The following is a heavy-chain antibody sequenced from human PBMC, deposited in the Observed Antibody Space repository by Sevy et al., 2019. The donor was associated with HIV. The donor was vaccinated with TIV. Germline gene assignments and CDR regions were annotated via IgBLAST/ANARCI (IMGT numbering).Heavy chain of an antibody. D-gene: IGHD2-15*01. J-gene: IGHJ5*02. CDR3: ARIVVVVAATPSVWFDP. V-gene: IGHV1-2*02. CDR2: INPNSGGT. Sequence: ASVKVSCKASGYTFTGYYMHWVRQAPGQGLEWMGWINPNSGGTNYAQKFQGRVTMTRDTSIRTAYMELSRLSSDDTAVYYCARIVVVVAATPSVWFDPWGQGTLVTVSS. CDR1: GYTFTGYY.